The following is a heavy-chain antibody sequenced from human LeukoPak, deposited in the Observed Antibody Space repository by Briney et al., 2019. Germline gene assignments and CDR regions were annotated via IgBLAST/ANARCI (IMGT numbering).Heavy chain of an antibody. J-gene: IGHJ5*02. CDR2: ISSSSSYI. CDR1: GFTFSSYT. V-gene: IGHV3-21*01. Sequence: GGSLRLSCAASGFTFSSYTMNWVRQAPGKGLEWVSSISSSSSYIYYADSVKGRFAISRDNAKNSLYLQMNSLRAEDTAVYYCARDLLDIAAAGNNWFDPWGQRTLVTVSS. D-gene: IGHD6-13*01. CDR3: ARDLLDIAAAGNNWFDP.